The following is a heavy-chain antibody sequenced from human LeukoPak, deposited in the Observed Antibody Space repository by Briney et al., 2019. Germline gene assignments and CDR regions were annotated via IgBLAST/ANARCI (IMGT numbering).Heavy chain of an antibody. J-gene: IGHJ6*03. D-gene: IGHD7-27*01. V-gene: IGHV1-18*01. CDR2: ISAYNDNT. CDR3: AREPLDYWGSYNYYMDV. Sequence: ASVKVSCKASNYPFTNYGISWMRQAPGQGLEWMGWISAYNDNTIYAENFQGRLTMTTDPSTSTAYMELRSLRSGDTAVYYCAREPLDYWGSYNYYMDVWGKGTTVTVSS. CDR1: NYPFTNYG.